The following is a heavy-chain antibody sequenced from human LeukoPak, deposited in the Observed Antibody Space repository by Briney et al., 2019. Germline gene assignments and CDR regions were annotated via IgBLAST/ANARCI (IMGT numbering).Heavy chain of an antibody. CDR3: TTRLRNHFDY. D-gene: IGHD5-12*01. V-gene: IGHV3-23*01. CDR1: GFTFSSFT. J-gene: IGHJ4*02. CDR2: ISDGSRDT. Sequence: GGSLRLSCAPSGFTFSSFTMNWVRQAPGKGLEWVSTISDGSRDTHYAGSVKGRFTISRDDSQNIVYLQMDSLRAEDTALYYCTTRLRNHFDYWGQGTQVTVSS.